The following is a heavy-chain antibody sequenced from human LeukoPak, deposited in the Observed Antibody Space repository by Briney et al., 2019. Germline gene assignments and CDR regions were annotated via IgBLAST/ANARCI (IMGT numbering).Heavy chain of an antibody. CDR2: IYYSGST. J-gene: IGHJ3*02. CDR1: GGSISSGSYY. D-gene: IGHD3-22*01. CDR3: ARFRYYYDSSGSMAPVAFDI. V-gene: IGHV4-61*01. Sequence: PSETLSLTCTVSGGSISSGSYYWSWIRQPPGTGLEWIGYIYYSGSTNYNPSLKSRVTISVDTSKNQFSLKLSSVTAADTAVYYCARFRYYYDSSGSMAPVAFDIWGQGTMVTVSS.